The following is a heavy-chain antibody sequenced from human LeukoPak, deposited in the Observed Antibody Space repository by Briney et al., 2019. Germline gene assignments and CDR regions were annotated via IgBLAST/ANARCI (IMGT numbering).Heavy chain of an antibody. CDR3: ATLMTSEYYYCGMDV. D-gene: IGHD2-2*01. V-gene: IGHV3-33*01. Sequence: PGGSLRLSCAASGFTFSSYGMHWVRQAPGKGLEWVAVIWYDGSNKYYADSVKGRFTISRDNSKNTLYLQMNSLRAEDTAVYYCATLMTSEYYYCGMDVRGEAATVGDSS. CDR2: IWYDGSNK. J-gene: IGHJ6*01. CDR1: GFTFSSYG.